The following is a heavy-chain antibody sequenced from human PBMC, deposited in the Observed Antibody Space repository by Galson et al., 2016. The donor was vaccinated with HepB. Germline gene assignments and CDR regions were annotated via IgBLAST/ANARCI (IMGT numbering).Heavy chain of an antibody. Sequence: SLRLSCAASGFTFSTYALRWVRQAPGKGLEWVSAISYSGDNPYYADSVRGRFPISRDNSKNTLYLQMNSLRAEEPALYYCAHTWGRGWWNLDYWGQGTLVTVSS. CDR1: GFTFSTYA. CDR3: AHTWGRGWWNLDY. CDR2: ISYSGDNP. V-gene: IGHV3-23*01. D-gene: IGHD2-8*02. J-gene: IGHJ4*02.